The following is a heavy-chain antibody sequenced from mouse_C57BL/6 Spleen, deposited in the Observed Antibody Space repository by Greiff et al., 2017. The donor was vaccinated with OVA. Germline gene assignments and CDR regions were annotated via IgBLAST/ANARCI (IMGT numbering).Heavy chain of an antibody. J-gene: IGHJ2*01. CDR2: IYPGDGDT. CDR1: GYAFSSSW. V-gene: IGHV1-82*01. Sequence: VKLMESGPELVKPGASVKISCKASGYAFSSSWMNWVKQRPGKGLEWIGRIYPGDGDTNYNGKFKGKATLTADKSSSTAYMQLSSLTSEDSAVYFCAGYGGFFDYWGQGTTLTVSS. CDR3: AGYGGFFDY. D-gene: IGHD1-1*02.